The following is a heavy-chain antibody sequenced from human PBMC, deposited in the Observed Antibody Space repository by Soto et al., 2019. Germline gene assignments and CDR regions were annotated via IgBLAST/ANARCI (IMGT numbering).Heavy chain of an antibody. CDR3: ARALVEQQVVRARGRYYYYGMDV. J-gene: IGHJ6*02. V-gene: IGHV4-31*03. CDR1: GGSISSGGYY. CDR2: IYYSGST. D-gene: IGHD6-13*01. Sequence: QVQLQESGPGLVKPSQTLSLTCTVSGGSISSGGYYWSWIRQHPGKGLEWIGYIYYSGSTYYNPSLKSRVTISVDTSKNQFSLKLSSVTAADTAVYYCARALVEQQVVRARGRYYYYGMDVWGQGTTVTVSS.